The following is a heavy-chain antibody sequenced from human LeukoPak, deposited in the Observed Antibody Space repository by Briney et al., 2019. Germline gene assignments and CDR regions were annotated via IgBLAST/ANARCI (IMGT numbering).Heavy chain of an antibody. Sequence: PPGRSLRLSCAASGFTFSSYAMHWVRQAPGKGLEWVAVISYDGSNKYYADSVKGRFTISRDNSKNTLYLQMNSLRAEDTAVYYCARENAVAGPFDYWGQGTLVTVSS. CDR3: ARENAVAGPFDY. J-gene: IGHJ4*02. CDR1: GFTFSSYA. V-gene: IGHV3-30-3*01. D-gene: IGHD6-19*01. CDR2: ISYDGSNK.